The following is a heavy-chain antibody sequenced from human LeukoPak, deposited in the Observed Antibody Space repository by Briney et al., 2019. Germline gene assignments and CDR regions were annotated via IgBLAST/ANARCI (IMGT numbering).Heavy chain of an antibody. CDR1: GGSISSGGYY. Sequence: PSETLSLTCTVSGGSISSGGYYWSWIRQHPGKGLEWIGYIYYSGSTYYNPSLKSRVTISVDTSKNQFSLKLSSVTAADTAVYYCARFVRPTVTTGFVGDYFDYWGQGTLVTVSS. V-gene: IGHV4-31*03. CDR2: IYYSGST. CDR3: ARFVRPTVTTGFVGDYFDY. J-gene: IGHJ4*02. D-gene: IGHD4-17*01.